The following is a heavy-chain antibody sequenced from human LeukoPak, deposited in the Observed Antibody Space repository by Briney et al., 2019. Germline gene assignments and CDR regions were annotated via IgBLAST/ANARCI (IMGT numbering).Heavy chain of an antibody. J-gene: IGHJ6*04. CDR1: GFTFSSYG. D-gene: IGHD3-9*01. CDR3: AKVDILTGAPSVYWYYGMDV. V-gene: IGHV3-30*18. Sequence: PGRSLRLSCAASGFTFSSYGMHWVRQAPGKGLEWVAVISYDGSNKYYADSVKGRFTISRDNSKNTLYLQMNSLRAENTAVYYCAKVDILTGAPSVYWYYGMDVWGKGTTVTVSS. CDR2: ISYDGSNK.